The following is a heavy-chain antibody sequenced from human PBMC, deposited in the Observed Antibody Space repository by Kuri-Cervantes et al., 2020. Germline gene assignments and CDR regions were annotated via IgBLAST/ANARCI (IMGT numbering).Heavy chain of an antibody. CDR2: INHRGST. CDR3: ARGSGYDHFDY. D-gene: IGHD5-12*01. CDR1: IGSFSSYF. J-gene: IGHJ4*02. V-gene: IGHV4-34*01. Sequence: GSLRLSCAVYIGSFSSYFWSWIRQSPGKGLEWIGEINHRGSTNYNPSLMGRVTISGDTSKNQFSLKLSSVTAADTAVYYCARGSGYDHFDYWGQGTLVTVSS.